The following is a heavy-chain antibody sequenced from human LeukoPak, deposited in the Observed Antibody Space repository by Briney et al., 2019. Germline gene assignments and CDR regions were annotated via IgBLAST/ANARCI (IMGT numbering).Heavy chain of an antibody. CDR3: AKEGIGAAGRRFDC. CDR2: IANSGGNT. V-gene: IGHV3-23*01. J-gene: IGHJ4*02. D-gene: IGHD6-13*01. CDR1: GFTFSSYG. Sequence: GGSLRLSCAASGFTFSSYGMKWIGQAPGKGVEWVSSIANSGGNTYYADSLRGRFTVSRDNSKNTLYLQMNSLRDEDTAVYYCAKEGIGAAGRRFDCWGQGTPVTVSS.